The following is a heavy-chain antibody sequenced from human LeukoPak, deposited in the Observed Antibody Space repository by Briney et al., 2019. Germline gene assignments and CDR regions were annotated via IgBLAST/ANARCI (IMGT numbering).Heavy chain of an antibody. V-gene: IGHV3-53*01. CDR1: GFTVSSNY. CDR3: ARGPYSSGYYVY. D-gene: IGHD3-22*01. CDR2: IYSGGST. Sequence: GGSLRLSCAASGFTVSSNYMSWVRQAPGKGLEWVSVIYSGGSTYYADSVKGRFTISRDNSKNTLYLQMNSLRTEDTAVYYCARGPYSSGYYVYWGQGTLVTVSS. J-gene: IGHJ4*02.